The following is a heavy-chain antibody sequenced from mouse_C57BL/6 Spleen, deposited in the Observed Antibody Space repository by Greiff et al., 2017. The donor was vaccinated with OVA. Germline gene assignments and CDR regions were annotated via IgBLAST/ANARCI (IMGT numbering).Heavy chain of an antibody. D-gene: IGHD2-2*01. V-gene: IGHV1-39*01. CDR3: ATLYGYDGYFDY. J-gene: IGHJ2*01. CDR1: GYSFTDYN. CDR2: INPNYGTT. Sequence: EVKLQESGPELVKPGASVKISCKASGYSFTDYNMNWVKQSNGKSLEWIGVINPNYGTTSYNQKFKGKATLTVDQSSSTAYMQLNSLTSEDSAVYYCATLYGYDGYFDYWGQGTTLTVSS.